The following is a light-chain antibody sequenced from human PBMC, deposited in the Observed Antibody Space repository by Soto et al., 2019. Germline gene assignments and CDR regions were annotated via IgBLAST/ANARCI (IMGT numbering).Light chain of an antibody. CDR2: AAY. CDR1: QGINNY. CDR3: QQLKSYPIT. J-gene: IGKJ3*01. Sequence: DIQFTQYPSFLSASVGDRVTITCRASQGINNYLAWYQQKPGKAPNLLIYAAYTLQNGVPSRFSGSGSGTEFTLTITNLQPEDFATYHCQQLKSYPITFGPVTKVD. V-gene: IGKV1-9*01.